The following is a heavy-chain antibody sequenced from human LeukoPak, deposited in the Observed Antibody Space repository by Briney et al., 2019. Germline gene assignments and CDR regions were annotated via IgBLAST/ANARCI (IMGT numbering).Heavy chain of an antibody. CDR1: GFTFSSYA. CDR2: ISGSGGST. D-gene: IGHD1-26*01. Sequence: GGSLRLSCTASGFTFSSYAMSWVRQAPGKGLEWVSAISGSGGSTYYADSVKGRFTISRDNSKNTLYLQMNSLRAEDTAVYYCAKLINSGSYEGFDYWGQGTLVTVSS. V-gene: IGHV3-23*01. CDR3: AKLINSGSYEGFDY. J-gene: IGHJ4*02.